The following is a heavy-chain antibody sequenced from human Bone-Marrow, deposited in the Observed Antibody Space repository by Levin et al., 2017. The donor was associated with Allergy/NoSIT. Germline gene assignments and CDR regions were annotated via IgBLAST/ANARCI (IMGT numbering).Heavy chain of an antibody. V-gene: IGHV3-30*04. CDR1: GFTFSSYA. Sequence: GESLKISCAASGFTFSSYAMHWVRQAPGKGLEWVAVISYDGSNKYYADSVKGRFTISRDNSKNTLYLQMNSLRAEDTAVYYCARSEDYYYYGMDVWGQGTTVTVSS. CDR3: ARSEDYYYYGMDV. J-gene: IGHJ6*02. CDR2: ISYDGSNK.